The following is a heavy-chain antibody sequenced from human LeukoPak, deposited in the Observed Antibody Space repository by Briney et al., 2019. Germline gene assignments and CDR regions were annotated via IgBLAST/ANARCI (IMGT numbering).Heavy chain of an antibody. CDR2: IWYDGSNK. D-gene: IGHD2-2*02. J-gene: IGHJ4*02. CDR3: ARGGPGYCSSTSCFTYGDY. Sequence: GRSLRLSCAASGFTFSSYGMHCVRQAPGKGLEWVAVIWYDGSNKYYADSVKGRFTISRDNSKNTLYLQMNSLRAEDTAVYYCARGGPGYCSSTSCFTYGDYWGQGTLVTVSS. V-gene: IGHV3-33*01. CDR1: GFTFSSYG.